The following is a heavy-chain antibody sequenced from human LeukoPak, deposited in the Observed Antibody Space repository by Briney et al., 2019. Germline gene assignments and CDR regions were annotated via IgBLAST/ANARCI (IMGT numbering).Heavy chain of an antibody. J-gene: IGHJ6*02. Sequence: ASVKVSCKASGYAFTSYGFSWVRQAPGQGLEWMGWISAYNGNTNYAQKLQGRVTMTTDTSTSTAYMELRSLRSDDTAVYYCARGDILTGYPYGMDVWGQGTTVTVSS. D-gene: IGHD3-9*01. CDR2: ISAYNGNT. CDR3: ARGDILTGYPYGMDV. CDR1: GYAFTSYG. V-gene: IGHV1-18*01.